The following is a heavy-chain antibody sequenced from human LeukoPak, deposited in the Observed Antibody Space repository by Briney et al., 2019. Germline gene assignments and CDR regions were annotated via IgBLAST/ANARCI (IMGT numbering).Heavy chain of an antibody. CDR2: IYYSGST. V-gene: IGHV4-59*01. CDR1: GGSISSYY. D-gene: IGHD3-10*01. J-gene: IGHJ6*02. Sequence: ASETLSLTCTVSGGSISSYYWSWIRQPPGKGLEWIGYIYYSGSTNYNPSLKSRVTISVDTSKNQFSLKLSSVTAADTAVYYCARVGFGDDYYGMDVWGQGATVTVSS. CDR3: ARVGFGDDYYGMDV.